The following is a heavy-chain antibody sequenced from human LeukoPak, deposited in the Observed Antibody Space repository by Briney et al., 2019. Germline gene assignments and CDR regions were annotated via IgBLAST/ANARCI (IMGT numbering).Heavy chain of an antibody. D-gene: IGHD2-15*01. CDR1: GGSISSHY. V-gene: IGHV4-59*11. Sequence: SETLSLTCTVSGGSISSHYWTWIRQSPVKGLEWIGDISSSGSTSYNPSLKSRVTISIDTSKNQFSLKLSSVTAADTAVYYCGRDALVGYFSYYYMDVWGKGTTVTVSS. J-gene: IGHJ6*03. CDR3: GRDALVGYFSYYYMDV. CDR2: ISSSGST.